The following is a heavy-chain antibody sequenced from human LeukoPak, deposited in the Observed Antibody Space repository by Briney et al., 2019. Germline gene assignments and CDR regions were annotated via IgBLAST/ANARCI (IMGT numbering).Heavy chain of an antibody. CDR2: IYYSGST. CDR3: ARDPVVTQAFDI. J-gene: IGHJ3*02. D-gene: IGHD4-23*01. V-gene: IGHV4-61*01. CDR1: GGSVSSGSYY. Sequence: SETLSLTCTVSGGSVSSGSYYWSWIRQPPGKGLVWIGYIYYSGSTNYNPSLKSRVTISVDTSKNQFSLKLSSVTAADTAVYYCARDPVVTQAFDIWGQGTMVTVSS.